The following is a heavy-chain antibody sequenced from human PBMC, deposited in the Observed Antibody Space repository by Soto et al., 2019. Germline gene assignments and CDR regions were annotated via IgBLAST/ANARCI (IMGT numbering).Heavy chain of an antibody. CDR1: GYTFTSYA. J-gene: IGHJ4*02. CDR2: INAGNGNT. D-gene: IGHD6-19*01. V-gene: IGHV1-3*01. CDR3: ARDLRMYSSALSFNY. Sequence: ASVKVSCKASGYTFTSYAMHWVRQAPGQRLEWMGWINAGNGNTKYSQKFQGRVTITGDTSASTAYMELSSLRSEDTAVYYCARDLRMYSSALSFNYWGQGTLVTVSS.